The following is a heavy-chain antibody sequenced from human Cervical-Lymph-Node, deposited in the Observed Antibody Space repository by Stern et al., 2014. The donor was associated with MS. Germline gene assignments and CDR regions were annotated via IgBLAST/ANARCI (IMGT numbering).Heavy chain of an antibody. CDR1: GFTFSSYD. Sequence: EVHLVESGGGLVQPGGSLRLSCAASGFTFSSYDMHWVRQATGKGLEWVSAIGTAGDTYYPGSVKGRFTISRQNAKNSLYLQMNSLRAGDTAVYYCAREGDSTSFDYWGQGTLVTVSS. V-gene: IGHV3-13*01. D-gene: IGHD6-6*01. CDR3: AREGDSTSFDY. J-gene: IGHJ4*02. CDR2: IGTAGDT.